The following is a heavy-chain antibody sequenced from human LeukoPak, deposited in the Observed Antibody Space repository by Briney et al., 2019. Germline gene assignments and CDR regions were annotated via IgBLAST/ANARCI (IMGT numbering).Heavy chain of an antibody. Sequence: GASVKVSCKASGYTFTSYDINWVRQATRQGLEWMGWMNPNSGNTGYAQKFQGRVTMTRNTSISTAYMELSSLRSEDTAVYYCARVVVVPTAILPYYYYGMDVWGQGTTVTVSS. D-gene: IGHD2-2*01. J-gene: IGHJ6*02. CDR3: ARVVVVPTAILPYYYYGMDV. CDR2: MNPNSGNT. CDR1: GYTFTSYD. V-gene: IGHV1-8*01.